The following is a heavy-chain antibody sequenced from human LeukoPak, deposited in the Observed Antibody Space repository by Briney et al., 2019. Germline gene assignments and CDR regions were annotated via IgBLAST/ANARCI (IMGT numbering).Heavy chain of an antibody. D-gene: IGHD3-16*01. CDR2: IYHSGST. V-gene: IGHV4-30-2*01. Sequence: PSQTLSLTCAVSGGSISSGGYSWSWIRQPPGKGLEWIGYIYHSGSTYYNPSLKSRVTISVDRSKNQFSLKLSSVTAADTAVYYCARDSSGGRVAFDIWGQGTMVTVSS. CDR1: GGSISSGGYS. CDR3: ARDSSGGRVAFDI. J-gene: IGHJ3*02.